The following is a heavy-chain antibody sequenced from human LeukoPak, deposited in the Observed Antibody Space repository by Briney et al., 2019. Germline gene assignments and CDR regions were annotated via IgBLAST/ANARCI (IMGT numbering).Heavy chain of an antibody. CDR3: ARAPDSPFIVVPAAIQGAFDI. Sequence: SGTLSLTFAVSGGSISSSNWWSWVRQPPGKGLEWIGEIYHSGSTNYNPSLKSRVTISVDKSKNQFSLKLSSVTAADTAVYYCARAPDSPFIVVPAAIQGAFDIWGQGTMVTVSS. CDR1: GGSISSSNW. CDR2: IYHSGST. V-gene: IGHV4-4*02. J-gene: IGHJ3*02. D-gene: IGHD2-2*01.